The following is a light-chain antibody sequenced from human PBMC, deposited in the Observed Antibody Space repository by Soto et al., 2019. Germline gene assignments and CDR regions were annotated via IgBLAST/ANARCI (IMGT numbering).Light chain of an antibody. CDR3: SSYTSSSTPFYV. CDR2: EVS. V-gene: IGLV2-14*01. CDR1: SSDVGGYNY. J-gene: IGLJ1*01. Sequence: QDVLTQPASVSGSPGQSITISCTGTSSDVGGYNYVSWYQQHPGKAPKLMIYEVSNRPSGVSNRFSGSKSGNTASLTISGLQAEDEADYYCSSYTSSSTPFYVFGTGTKVTVL.